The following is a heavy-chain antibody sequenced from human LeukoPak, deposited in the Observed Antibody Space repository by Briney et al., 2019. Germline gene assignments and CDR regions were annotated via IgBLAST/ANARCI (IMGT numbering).Heavy chain of an antibody. CDR1: GFTFSSYG. Sequence: PGGSLRLSCAASGFTFSSYGMHWVRQAPGKGLEWVANIKQDGSDKYYVDSVKGRFTISRDNAKNSLFLQLNSLRADDTAVYYCARLTGTTGFDYWGQGTLVTVSS. J-gene: IGHJ4*02. CDR2: IKQDGSDK. D-gene: IGHD1-1*01. CDR3: ARLTGTTGFDY. V-gene: IGHV3-7*01.